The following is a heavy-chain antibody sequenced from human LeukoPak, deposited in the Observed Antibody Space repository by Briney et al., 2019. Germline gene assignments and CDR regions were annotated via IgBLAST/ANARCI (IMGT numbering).Heavy chain of an antibody. D-gene: IGHD3-22*01. J-gene: IGHJ4*02. CDR3: ARLSDYYDSSGYTYYFDS. CDR1: GFTFSSYS. V-gene: IGHV3-21*01. CDR2: ISSSSSYI. Sequence: GGSLRLSCAASGFTFSSYSMNWVRRAPGKGLEWVSSISSSSSYIYYADSVKGRFTISRDNAKNSLYLQMNSLRAEDTAVYYCARLSDYYDSSGYTYYFDSWGQGTLVTVSS.